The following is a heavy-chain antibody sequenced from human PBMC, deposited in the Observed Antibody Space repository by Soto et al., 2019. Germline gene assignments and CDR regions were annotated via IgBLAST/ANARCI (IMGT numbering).Heavy chain of an antibody. CDR1: GGSISSYY. V-gene: IGHV4-59*01. J-gene: IGHJ6*02. Sequence: SETLSLTCTVSGGSISSYYWSWIRQPPGKGLEWIGYIYYSGSTDYTPSLKSRVTISVDTSKNQFSLKLSSVTAADTAVYYCASTRSGYDPIGGMDVWGQGTAVTVSS. D-gene: IGHD5-12*01. CDR3: ASTRSGYDPIGGMDV. CDR2: IYYSGST.